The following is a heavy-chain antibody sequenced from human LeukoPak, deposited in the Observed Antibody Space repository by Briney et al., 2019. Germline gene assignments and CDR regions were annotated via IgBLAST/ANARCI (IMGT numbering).Heavy chain of an antibody. CDR3: TRDEKQSYFDTAAFWTLFDY. Sequence: GRSLRLSCTGSGFTLGDYALSWVRQAPGKGLEWVGSIRSEAYGGSTQYAASVTGRFTLSRDNSGNIVYLQMNSLQIDDTAMYYCTRDEKQSYFDTAAFWTLFDYWGQGTLVTVSS. J-gene: IGHJ4*02. V-gene: IGHV3-49*04. CDR2: IRSEAYGGST. CDR1: GFTLGDYA. D-gene: IGHD3/OR15-3a*01.